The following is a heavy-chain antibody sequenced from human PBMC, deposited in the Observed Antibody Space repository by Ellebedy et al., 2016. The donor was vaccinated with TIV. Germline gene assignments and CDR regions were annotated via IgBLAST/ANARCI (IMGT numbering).Heavy chain of an antibody. CDR3: ARGFRFGMDV. J-gene: IGHJ6*02. D-gene: IGHD3-10*01. CDR2: IYSGGNT. V-gene: IGHV3-66*01. Sequence: GESLKISCAASGFTVSNNYMSWFRQAPGKGLDWVSLIYSGGNTHYADSVKGRFTISRDNSKNTLYLQMNSLRAEDTAVYYGARGFRFGMDVWGQGTTVTVSS. CDR1: GFTVSNNY.